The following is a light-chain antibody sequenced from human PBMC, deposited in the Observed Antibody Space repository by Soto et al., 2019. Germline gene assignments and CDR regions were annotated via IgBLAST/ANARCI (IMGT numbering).Light chain of an antibody. J-gene: IGLJ1*01. V-gene: IGLV2-14*01. Sequence: QSALTQPASVSGSPGQSITISCTGTSSDVGGYNNVSWYQQHPGKAPKLMIYDVSSRPSGVSYRFSGSKSGNTASLTISGLQAEAEADYYCSSYTSSNTRYVFGTGTKLTVL. CDR3: SSYTSSNTRYV. CDR2: DVS. CDR1: SSDVGGYNN.